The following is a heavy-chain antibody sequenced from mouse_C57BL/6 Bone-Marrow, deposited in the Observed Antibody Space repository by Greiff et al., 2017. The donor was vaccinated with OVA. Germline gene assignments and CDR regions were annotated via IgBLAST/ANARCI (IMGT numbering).Heavy chain of an antibody. CDR2: IYPGDGDT. CDR3: ASYYSNYDY. V-gene: IGHV1-82*01. D-gene: IGHD2-5*01. CDR1: GYAFSSSW. Sequence: QVQLQQPGPELVKPGASVKISCKASGYAFSSSWMNWVKQRPGKGLEWIGRIYPGDGDTNYNGKFKGKATLTADKSSSTAYMQLSSLTSEDSAVYFCASYYSNYDYWGQGTTLTVSS. J-gene: IGHJ2*01.